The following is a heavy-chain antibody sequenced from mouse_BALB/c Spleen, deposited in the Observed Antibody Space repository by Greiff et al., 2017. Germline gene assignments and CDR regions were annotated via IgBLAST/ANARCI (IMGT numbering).Heavy chain of an antibody. CDR2: INPYNDGT. CDR1: GYTFTSYV. Sequence: EVKVVESGPELVKPGASVKMSCKASGYTFTSYVMHWVKQKPGQGLEWIGYINPYNDGTKYNEKFKGKATLTSDKSSSTAYMELSSLTSEDSAVYYCARGITTGYFDYGGQGTTLTVSS. D-gene: IGHD2-4*01. CDR3: ARGITTGYFDY. V-gene: IGHV1-14*01. J-gene: IGHJ2*01.